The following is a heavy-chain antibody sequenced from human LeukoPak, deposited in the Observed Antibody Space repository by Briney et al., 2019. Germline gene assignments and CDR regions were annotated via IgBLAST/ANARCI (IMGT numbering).Heavy chain of an antibody. V-gene: IGHV4-38-2*02. CDR2: IYHSGIT. Sequence: PSETLSLTCTVSDYSISSGYGYYWGWIRQPPGKGLEWIGNIYHSGITYYNHFNSSLKSRATISIDTSKNQFSLRLTSVTAADTAVYYCARGNYYDSRTYYRAFDIWGLGTMVSVSS. CDR3: ARGNYYDSRTYYRAFDI. D-gene: IGHD3-22*01. CDR1: DYSISSGYGYY. J-gene: IGHJ3*02.